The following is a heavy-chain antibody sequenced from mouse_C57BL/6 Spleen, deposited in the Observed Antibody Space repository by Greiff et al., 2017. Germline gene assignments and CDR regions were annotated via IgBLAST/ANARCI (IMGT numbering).Heavy chain of an antibody. D-gene: IGHD4-1*01. V-gene: IGHV5-6*01. J-gene: IGHJ1*03. CDR2: ISSGGSYT. Sequence: EVNVVESGGDLVKPGGSLKLSCAASGFTFSSYGMSWVRQTPDKRLEWVATISSGGSYTSYPDSVKGRFTISRDNAKNTLSLQMCSLKTEVTAMYYCARGGLTDWYFDVWGTGTTVTVSS. CDR1: GFTFSSYG. CDR3: ARGGLTDWYFDV.